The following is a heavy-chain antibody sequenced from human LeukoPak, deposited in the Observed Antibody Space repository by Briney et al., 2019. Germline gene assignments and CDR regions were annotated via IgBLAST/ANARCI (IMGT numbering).Heavy chain of an antibody. CDR2: INHSGST. CDR3: ASSLYYYDSSGYF. CDR1: GGSFSGYY. Sequence: KPSETLSLTCAVYGGSFSGYYWSWIRQPPGKGLEWIGEINHSGSTNYNPSLKSRVTISVDTSKNQFSLKLSSVTAADTAVYYCASSLYYYDSSGYFWGQGTLVTVSS. J-gene: IGHJ4*02. V-gene: IGHV4-34*01. D-gene: IGHD3-22*01.